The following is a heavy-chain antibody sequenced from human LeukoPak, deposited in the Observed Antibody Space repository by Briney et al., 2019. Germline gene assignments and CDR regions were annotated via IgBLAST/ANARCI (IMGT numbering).Heavy chain of an antibody. CDR1: GGSISSGGYY. V-gene: IGHV4-31*03. J-gene: IGHJ1*01. D-gene: IGHD6-13*01. CDR3: ASGSSGWLYFQH. CDR2: IYYSGST. Sequence: SETLSLTCTVSGGSISSGGYYWSWIRQHPGKGLEWIGYIYYSGSTYYNPSPKSRVTISVDTSKNQFSLKLSSVTAADTAVYYCASGSSGWLYFQHWGQGTLVTVSS.